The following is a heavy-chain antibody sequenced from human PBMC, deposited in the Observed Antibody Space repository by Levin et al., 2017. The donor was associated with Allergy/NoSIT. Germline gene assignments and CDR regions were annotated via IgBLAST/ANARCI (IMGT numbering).Heavy chain of an antibody. CDR2: IYYSGNT. CDR1: SGSISSYY. V-gene: IGHV4-59*01. Sequence: SETLSLTCSVSSGSISSYYWSWIRQPPGKGLEWIGYIYYSGNTNYNPSLKSRVTISVDTPKNQFSLRRSSVTAADTAVYYCAGRRAAVGAPFDYWGQGTLVTVSS. J-gene: IGHJ4*02. CDR3: AGRRAAVGAPFDY. D-gene: IGHD6-13*01.